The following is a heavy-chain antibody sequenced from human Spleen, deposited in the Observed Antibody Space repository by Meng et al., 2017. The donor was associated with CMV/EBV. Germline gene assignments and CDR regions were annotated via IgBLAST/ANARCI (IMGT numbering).Heavy chain of an antibody. CDR3: AREGMNDYLDP. CDR1: GYSVSSNSAA. CDR2: TYYRSKWHN. D-gene: IGHD1-1*01. V-gene: IGHV6-1*01. J-gene: IGHJ5*02. Sequence: ISGYSVSSNSAAWNWIRQFPSRGLQWLGRTYYRSKWHNEYAVSAKSRMTINPDTSKNQFSLQLNSVTPEDTAVYYCAREGMNDYLDPWGQGTLVTVSS.